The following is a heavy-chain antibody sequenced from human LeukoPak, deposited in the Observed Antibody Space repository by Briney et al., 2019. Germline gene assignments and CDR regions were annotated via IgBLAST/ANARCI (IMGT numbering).Heavy chain of an antibody. CDR3: ARVSHEYFDY. Sequence: PSGTLSLTCTVSGGSISSYYWSWIRQPPGKGLEWIGYIYYSGSTNYNPSLKSRVTISVDTSKNQFSLKLSSVTAADTAVYYCARVSHEYFDYWGQGTLVTVSS. V-gene: IGHV4-59*01. CDR1: GGSISSYY. J-gene: IGHJ4*02. CDR2: IYYSGST.